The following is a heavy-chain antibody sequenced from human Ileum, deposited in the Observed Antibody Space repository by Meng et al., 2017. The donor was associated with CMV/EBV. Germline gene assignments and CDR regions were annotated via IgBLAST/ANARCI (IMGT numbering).Heavy chain of an antibody. D-gene: IGHD3-16*01. V-gene: IGHV4-4*02. CDR2: IYHSGST. CDR3: ARDQSMITFVGVPYYYYGMDV. CDR1: GGSISSSNW. Sequence: SETLSLTCAVSGGSISSSNWWSWVRQPPGKGLEWIGEIYHSGSTNYNPSLKSRVTISVDKSKNQFSLKRSSVTAADTAVYYCARDQSMITFVGVPYYYYGMDVWGQGTTVTVSS. J-gene: IGHJ6*02.